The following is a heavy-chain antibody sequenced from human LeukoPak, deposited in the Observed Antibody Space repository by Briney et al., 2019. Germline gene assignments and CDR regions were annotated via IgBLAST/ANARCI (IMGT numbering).Heavy chain of an antibody. J-gene: IGHJ6*03. CDR1: TDSIGNYY. V-gene: IGHV4-4*07. CDR3: ATILIRGLTDMDV. D-gene: IGHD3-10*01. CDR2: IYTTGFT. Sequence: SETLSLTCTIFTDSIGNYYWSWVRQPAGKGLEWIGRIYTTGFTDYNPSLKSRVTMSIDTSKNQFSLEMSSVTAADTAVYYCATILIRGLTDMDVWGEGTTVTVSS.